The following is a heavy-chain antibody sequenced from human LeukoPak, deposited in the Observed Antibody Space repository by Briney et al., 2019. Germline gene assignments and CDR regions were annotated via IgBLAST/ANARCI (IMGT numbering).Heavy chain of an antibody. CDR2: IHSNGYT. V-gene: IGHV4-4*09. CDR3: AQRQGPMSGTYEYFDP. Sequence: PSETLSLTCTVSGGSISGYYWTWIRQPPGQGLEWIAYIHSNGYTNYNPSLRSRVTISVDPSKNQFSLTVTTVTAADRAIYYCAQRQGPMSGTYEYFDPWGQGALVTVSS. CDR1: GGSISGYY. J-gene: IGHJ5*02. D-gene: IGHD1-26*01.